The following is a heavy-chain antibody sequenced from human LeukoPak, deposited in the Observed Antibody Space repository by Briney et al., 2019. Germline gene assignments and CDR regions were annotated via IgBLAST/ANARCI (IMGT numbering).Heavy chain of an antibody. CDR3: ARDGRDSSGYYYLYYFDY. CDR2: INGDGSST. D-gene: IGHD3-22*01. Sequence: GGSLRLSCGATGFTISSYWMHWVRQAPGKGLVWVSRINGDGSSTTYADSVKGRFTISRDNSKNTLYLQMNSLRAEDTAVYYCARDGRDSSGYYYLYYFDYWGQGTLVTVSS. J-gene: IGHJ4*02. V-gene: IGHV3-74*03. CDR1: GFTISSYW.